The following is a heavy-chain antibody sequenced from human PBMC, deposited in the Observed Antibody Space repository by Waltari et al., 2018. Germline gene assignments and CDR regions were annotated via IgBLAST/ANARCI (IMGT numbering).Heavy chain of an antibody. CDR1: GFTFWSCW. D-gene: IGHD1-26*01. Sequence: EVQLVESGGGLVQPGGSLRLSCESSGFTFWSCWMSWVRQAPGKGLEFVANIKQDGSAKNHVDSVKGRFTISRDNARNIVYLQMNSLRDEDTAVYYCVKDEWEAYFEFWGQGTLVTVSS. CDR2: IKQDGSAK. J-gene: IGHJ4*02. CDR3: VKDEWEAYFEF. V-gene: IGHV3-7*01.